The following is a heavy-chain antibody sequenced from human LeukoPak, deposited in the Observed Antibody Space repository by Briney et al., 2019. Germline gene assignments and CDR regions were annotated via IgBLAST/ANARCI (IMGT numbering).Heavy chain of an antibody. V-gene: IGHV3-7*01. CDR1: GLTFSSYG. CDR3: ARVRHYFGSGTSPLAY. CDR2: IKPDGNEK. J-gene: IGHJ4*02. D-gene: IGHD3-10*01. Sequence: GGSLRLSCAASGLTFSSYGVHWVRQAPGQGLEWVADIKPDGNEKNYVDSVKGRFTVSRDNAENSLFLQMNSLRAEDTAVYYCARVRHYFGSGTSPLAYWGQGTLVLVSS.